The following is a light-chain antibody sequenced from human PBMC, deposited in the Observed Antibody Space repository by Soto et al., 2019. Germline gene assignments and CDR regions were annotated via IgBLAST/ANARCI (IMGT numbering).Light chain of an antibody. CDR2: AAS. CDR1: QGISSY. CDR3: QQYYSYPGT. J-gene: IGKJ1*01. Sequence: AIRRTQSPSSLSASTGDRVTITCRASQGISSYLAWYQQKPGKAPKLLIYAASTLQSGVPSRFSGSGYGTDFTLTISCLQSEAFATYYCQQYYSYPGTFGQGTKVDIK. V-gene: IGKV1-8*01.